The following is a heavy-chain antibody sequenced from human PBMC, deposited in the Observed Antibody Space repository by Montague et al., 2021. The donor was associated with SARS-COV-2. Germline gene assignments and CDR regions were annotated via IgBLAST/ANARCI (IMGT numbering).Heavy chain of an antibody. V-gene: IGHV5-51*01. CDR2: IYPGDSDT. D-gene: IGHD5-18*01. J-gene: IGHJ4*02. Sequence: EWMGIIYPGDSDTRYSPSFQGQVTISADKSISTAYLQWSSLKASDTAMYYCASGYSSLGAFDYWGQGTLVTGSS. CDR3: ASGYSSLGAFDY.